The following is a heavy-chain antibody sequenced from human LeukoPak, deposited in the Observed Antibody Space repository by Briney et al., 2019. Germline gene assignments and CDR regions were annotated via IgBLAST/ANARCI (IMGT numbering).Heavy chain of an antibody. Sequence: GGSLRLSCAASGFTFSSYAMHWVRQAPGKGLEWVAVISYDGSNKYYADSVKGRFTISRDNSKNTLYLQMNSLRAEDTAVYYCASSVPPYYYYMDVWGKGTTVTVSS. J-gene: IGHJ6*03. CDR2: ISYDGSNK. D-gene: IGHD2-2*01. V-gene: IGHV3-30*04. CDR3: ASSVPPYYYYMDV. CDR1: GFTFSSYA.